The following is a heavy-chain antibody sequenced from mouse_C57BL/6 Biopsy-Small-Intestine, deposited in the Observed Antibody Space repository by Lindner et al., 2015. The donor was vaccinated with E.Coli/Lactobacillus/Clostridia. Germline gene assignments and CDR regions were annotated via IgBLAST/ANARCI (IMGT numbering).Heavy chain of an antibody. D-gene: IGHD1-1*01. CDR1: GFTFSSYG. J-gene: IGHJ3*01. CDR3: ARQRVYYYGSSLAY. CDR2: ISSGGSYT. Sequence: VQLQESGGDLVKPGGSLKLSCAASGFTFSSYGMSWVRQTPDKRLEWVATISSGGSYTYYPDSVKGRFTISRDNAKNTLYLQMSSLKSEDTAMYYCARQRVYYYGSSLAYWGQGTLVTVSA. V-gene: IGHV5-6*01.